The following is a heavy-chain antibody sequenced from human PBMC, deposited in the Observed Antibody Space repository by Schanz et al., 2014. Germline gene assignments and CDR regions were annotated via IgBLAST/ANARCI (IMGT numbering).Heavy chain of an antibody. Sequence: DVQLVESGGGLVQSGGSLRLSCAASGFNFGDYYMTWVRQAPGKGLESVAKINPDGSGKYYVVSVKGRFTISRDNSKKTLYLQMNSLRTEDTAVYYCAKAPYADYGYFHYWGQGTLVPVSS. CDR1: GFNFGDYY. CDR2: INPDGSGK. V-gene: IGHV3-7*01. CDR3: AKAPYADYGYFHY. D-gene: IGHD4-17*01. J-gene: IGHJ4*02.